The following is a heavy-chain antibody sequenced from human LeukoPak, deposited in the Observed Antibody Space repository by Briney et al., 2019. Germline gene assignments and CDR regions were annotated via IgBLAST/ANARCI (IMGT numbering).Heavy chain of an antibody. CDR2: ISGTDGST. V-gene: IGHV3-23*01. D-gene: IGHD2-2*01. CDR1: GFTFSSYA. CDR3: AKAGCSFTSCYLNS. Sequence: GGSLRLSCAASGFTFSSYAMSWVRQAPGKGLEWVSTISGTDGSTYYADSVKGRLTISRDNSKNTLYLQMSSLIAEDTAVYSCAKAGCSFTSCYLNSWGQGTLVTVSS. J-gene: IGHJ4*02.